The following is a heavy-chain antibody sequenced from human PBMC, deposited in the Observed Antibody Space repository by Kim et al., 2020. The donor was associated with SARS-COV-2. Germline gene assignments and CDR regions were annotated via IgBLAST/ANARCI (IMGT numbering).Heavy chain of an antibody. J-gene: IGHJ3*02. V-gene: IGHV3-23*01. D-gene: IGHD1-7*01. Sequence: SVKGRFTISRDNSKNTLYLQMNSLRAEDTAVYYCAKGARYNWNYDAFDIWGQGTMVTVSS. CDR3: AKGARYNWNYDAFDI.